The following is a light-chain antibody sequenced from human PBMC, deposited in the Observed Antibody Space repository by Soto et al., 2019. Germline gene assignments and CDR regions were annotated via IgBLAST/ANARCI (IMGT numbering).Light chain of an antibody. CDR2: GAS. CDR1: RSVSSN. J-gene: IGKJ4*01. Sequence: EIVMTQSPATLSVSPGGRATLSCRASRSVSSNLAWYQQKPGQAPRLLTYGASTRATGIPARFSGSGSGTEFTLTISSLQSEDFAVYYCQQYHDWPLTFGGGTKVDI. CDR3: QQYHDWPLT. V-gene: IGKV3-15*01.